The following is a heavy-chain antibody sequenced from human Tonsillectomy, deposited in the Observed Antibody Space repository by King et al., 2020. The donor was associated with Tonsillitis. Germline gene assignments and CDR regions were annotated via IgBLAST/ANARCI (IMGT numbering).Heavy chain of an antibody. V-gene: IGHV3-21*01. J-gene: IGHJ4*02. CDR1: GFTFSSYS. CDR3: ARDVASFCSGGSCYSGSYDY. D-gene: IGHD2-15*01. CDR2: IISSSSYI. Sequence: VQLVESGGGLVKPGGSLRLSCAASGFTFSSYSMNWVRQAPGKGLEWVSSIISSSSYIYYADSVKGRFTISRDNAKNSLYLQMNSLRAEDTAVYYCARDVASFCSGGSCYSGSYDYWGQGTLVTVSS.